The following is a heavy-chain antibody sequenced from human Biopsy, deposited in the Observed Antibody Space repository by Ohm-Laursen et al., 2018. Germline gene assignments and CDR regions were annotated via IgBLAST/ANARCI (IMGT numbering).Heavy chain of an antibody. V-gene: IGHV3-53*01. D-gene: IGHD3-3*01. CDR1: GFTVSDNH. J-gene: IGHJ5*02. Sequence: GSLRLSCATSGFTVSDNHISWIRQAPGKGLQWVSLIYSDGNTYYADSVKSRFTISRDIPRNTLYLQMNSLRAEDTAVYYCARGPGKLWSGYYTWGQGSLVSVSS. CDR3: ARGPGKLWSGYYT. CDR2: IYSDGNT.